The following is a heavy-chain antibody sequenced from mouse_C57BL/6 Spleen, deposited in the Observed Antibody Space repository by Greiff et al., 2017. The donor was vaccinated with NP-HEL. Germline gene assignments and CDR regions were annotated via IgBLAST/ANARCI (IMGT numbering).Heavy chain of an antibody. J-gene: IGHJ4*01. CDR2: IYPSDSET. D-gene: IGHD1-1*01. CDR1: GYTFTSYW. CDR3: ARYYGPYAMDY. Sequence: VQLQQPGAELVRPGSSVKLSCKASGYTFTSYWMDWVKQRPGQGLEWIGNIYPSDSETHYNQKFKDKATLTVDKSSSTAYMQLSSLTSEDSAVYYCARYYGPYAMDYWGQGTSVTVSS. V-gene: IGHV1-61*01.